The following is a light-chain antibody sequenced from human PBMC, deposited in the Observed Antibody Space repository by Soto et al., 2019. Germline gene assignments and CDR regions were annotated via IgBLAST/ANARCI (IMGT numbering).Light chain of an antibody. CDR3: QPYRT. J-gene: IGKJ1*01. CDR2: GAS. CDR1: QSVSSSY. V-gene: IGKV3-20*01. Sequence: EIVLTQSPGTLSLSPGERATLSCRASQSVSSSYLAWYQQKPGQAPRLLIYGASSRATGIPDRFSGSGSGTDFTLTIIRLEPEAFAVYYCQPYRTFRQGTKV.